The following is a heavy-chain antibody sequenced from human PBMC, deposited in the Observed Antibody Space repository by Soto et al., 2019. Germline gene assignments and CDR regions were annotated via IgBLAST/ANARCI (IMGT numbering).Heavy chain of an antibody. CDR2: INHSGST. J-gene: IGHJ4*02. V-gene: IGHV4-34*01. D-gene: IGHD2-8*01. CDR3: ARVGYCTNGVCFAYFDY. CDR1: GGSVSGYY. Sequence: SETLSLTCALYGGSVSGYYWSWIRQPPGKGLEWIGEINHSGSTNYNPSLKSRVTISVDTSKNQFSLKLSSVTAADTAVYYCARVGYCTNGVCFAYFDYWGQGTLVTVSS.